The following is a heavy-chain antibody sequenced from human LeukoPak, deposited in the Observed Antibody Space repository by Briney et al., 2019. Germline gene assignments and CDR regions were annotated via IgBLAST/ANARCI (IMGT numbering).Heavy chain of an antibody. V-gene: IGHV4-34*01. J-gene: IGHJ4*02. CDR2: INHSGST. Sequence: SETLSLTCAVYGGSFSGYYWSWIRQPAGKGLEWIGEINHSGSTNYNPSLKSRVTISVDTSKNQFSLKLRSVTAADTAVYYCARQNYGSAPLRYWGQGALVTVSS. CDR3: ARQNYGSAPLRY. D-gene: IGHD3-10*01. CDR1: GGSFSGYY.